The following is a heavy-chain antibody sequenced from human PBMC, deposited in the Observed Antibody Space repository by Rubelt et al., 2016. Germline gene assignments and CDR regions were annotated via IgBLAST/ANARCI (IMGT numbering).Heavy chain of an antibody. D-gene: IGHD5-18*01. J-gene: IGHJ4*02. V-gene: IGHV4-34*01. CDR1: GGSFSDYY. CDR2: INHSGST. CDR3: ARGNTALVSLNY. Sequence: QVQQQQWGAGLLKPSETLSLTCAVYGGSFSDYYWSWIRQPPGKGLEWIGKINHSGSTNYNPSLKSRVTISVDTSKNQFSLKLSAWTAAETAVYYCARGNTALVSLNYWGQGTLVTVSS.